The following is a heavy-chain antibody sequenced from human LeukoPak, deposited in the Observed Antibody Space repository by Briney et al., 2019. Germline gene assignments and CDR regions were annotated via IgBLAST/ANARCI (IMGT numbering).Heavy chain of an antibody. Sequence: ESGGSLRLSCAASGFTFSSYAMSWVRQAPGKGLEWVSAISGSGGSTYYADSVKGRFTISRDNSKNTLYLQMNSLRAEDTAVYYCAKDITMIVVVMTGFDYWGQGTLVTVSS. CDR1: GFTFSSYA. D-gene: IGHD3-22*01. CDR3: AKDITMIVVVMTGFDY. CDR2: ISGSGGST. J-gene: IGHJ4*02. V-gene: IGHV3-23*01.